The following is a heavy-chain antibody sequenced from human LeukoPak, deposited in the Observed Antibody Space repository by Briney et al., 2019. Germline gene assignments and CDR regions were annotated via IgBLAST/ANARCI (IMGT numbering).Heavy chain of an antibody. CDR1: GFIFSRYG. CDR3: GRDPNGDYLGAFDF. D-gene: IGHD2-21*02. J-gene: IGHJ3*01. CDR2: ISSSSNYM. Sequence: GGSLRLSCAASGFIFSRYGMNWVRQTPGRGLEWVASISSSSNYMYYTDSVKGRFTISRDDAKDSLYPQMSSLRAEDTAIYYCGRDPNGDYLGAFDFWGPGTMVAVSS. V-gene: IGHV3-21*04.